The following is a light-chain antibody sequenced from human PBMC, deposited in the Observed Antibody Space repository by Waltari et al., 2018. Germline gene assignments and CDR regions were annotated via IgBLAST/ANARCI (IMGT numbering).Light chain of an antibody. CDR1: SSDVGGYNY. J-gene: IGLJ1*01. V-gene: IGLV2-14*01. Sequence: QSALTQPASVSGSPGQSITISCTGTSSDVGGYNYVSWYQQYPGKAPKRMIYEVNNRPSGVSNRFSGSKSGNTASLTISGLQAEDEADYYCSSCTSSSTYVFGTGTKVTVL. CDR2: EVN. CDR3: SSCTSSSTYV.